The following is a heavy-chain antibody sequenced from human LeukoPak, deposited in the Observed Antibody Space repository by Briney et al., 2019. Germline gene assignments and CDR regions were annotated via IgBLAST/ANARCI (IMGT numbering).Heavy chain of an antibody. D-gene: IGHD4-23*01. CDR3: ASDYGG. V-gene: IGHV4-4*07. Sequence: SETLSLTCTVSGGSIGSYYWSWIRQPAGKGLEWIGRIYSSGSTNYNPSLKSRVTISVDKSRNQFSLKLSSVTAADTAVYYCASDYGGWGQGTLVTVSS. J-gene: IGHJ4*02. CDR2: IYSSGST. CDR1: GGSIGSYY.